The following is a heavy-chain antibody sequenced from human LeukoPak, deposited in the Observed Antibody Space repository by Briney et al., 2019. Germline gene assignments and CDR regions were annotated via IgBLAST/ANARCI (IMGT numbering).Heavy chain of an antibody. CDR2: VCHGVT. J-gene: IGHJ4*02. Sequence: SETLSLTCAVEGVLISSGYHWGWIRQPPGKGLEWIGTVCHGVTYYDPSLKSRVSISADTSKNLFSLNLSSVTAADTAVYYCARGGARSREGYNSELDNWGQGTLVTVSS. CDR1: GVLISSGYH. V-gene: IGHV4-38-2*01. D-gene: IGHD5-24*01. CDR3: ARGGARSREGYNSELDN.